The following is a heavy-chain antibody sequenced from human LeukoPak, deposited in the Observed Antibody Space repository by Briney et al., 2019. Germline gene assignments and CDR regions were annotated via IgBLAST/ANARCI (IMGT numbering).Heavy chain of an antibody. J-gene: IGHJ3*02. CDR1: GFTFSSYA. Sequence: PGRSLRLSCAASGFTFSSYAMHWVRQAPGKGLEWVAVISYDGSNKYYADSVKGRFTISRDNAKNSLYLQMSSLRAEDTAVYYCGRGRGNSGSFDVFDIWGQGTMVTVSS. CDR2: ISYDGSNK. D-gene: IGHD1-26*01. CDR3: GRGRGNSGSFDVFDI. V-gene: IGHV3-30*04.